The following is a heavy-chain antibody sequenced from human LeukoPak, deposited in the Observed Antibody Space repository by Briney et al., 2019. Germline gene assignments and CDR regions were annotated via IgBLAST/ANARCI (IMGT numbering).Heavy chain of an antibody. D-gene: IGHD2-2*01. CDR1: GFTFSSYG. CDR3: AKGIVPAASGFRIHYFDY. CDR2: IWYDGSNK. Sequence: GGSLRLSCAASGFTFSSYGMHWVRQAPGKGLEWVAVIWYDGSNKYYADSVKGRFTISRDNSKNTLYLQMNSLRAEDTAVYYCAKGIVPAASGFRIHYFDYWGQGTLVTVSS. J-gene: IGHJ4*02. V-gene: IGHV3-33*06.